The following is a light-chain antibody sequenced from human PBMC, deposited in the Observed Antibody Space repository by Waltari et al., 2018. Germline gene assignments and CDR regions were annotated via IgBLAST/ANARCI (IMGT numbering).Light chain of an antibody. CDR1: QSISSY. J-gene: IGKJ2*02. V-gene: IGKV1-39*01. CDR2: AAS. CDR3: QQSYSTPRWT. Sequence: DIQITQSPSSLSASVGETVSITCRASQSISSYLNWYQQKPWKAPKLLIYAASSLQSGVPSRFSGSGSGTDFTLTISSLQPEDFATYYCQQSYSTPRWTFGQGTKLEIK.